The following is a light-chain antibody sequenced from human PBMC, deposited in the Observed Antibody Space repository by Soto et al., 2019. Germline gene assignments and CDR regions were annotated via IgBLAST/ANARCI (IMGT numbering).Light chain of an antibody. CDR2: EVS. V-gene: IGLV2-8*01. Sequence: QSVLTQPPSATGSPGQSVTISCTGTSSKVGYYNYVSWYQQYPGKVPKLLIYEVSKRPSGVPDRFSGSKSGNTASMTVSGLQAADEADYYCTSYAGTDVHYVFGTGTKVTVL. J-gene: IGLJ1*01. CDR1: SSKVGYYNY. CDR3: TSYAGTDVHYV.